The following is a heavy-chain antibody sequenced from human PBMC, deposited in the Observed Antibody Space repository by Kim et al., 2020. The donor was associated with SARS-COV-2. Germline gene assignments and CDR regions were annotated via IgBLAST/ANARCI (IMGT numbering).Heavy chain of an antibody. CDR1: GFTFSSYW. CDR2: INNDGNGT. D-gene: IGHD3-3*01. V-gene: IGHV3-74*01. Sequence: GGSLRLSCAASGFTFSSYWMHWVRQAPGKGLVWVSRINNDGNGTSYADSVKGRFTISRDNAKNTLYLQMNSLRVEDTAVYYCVRGSGNYGYGMGVWGQGTTVTVSS. CDR3: VRGSGNYGYGMGV. J-gene: IGHJ6*02.